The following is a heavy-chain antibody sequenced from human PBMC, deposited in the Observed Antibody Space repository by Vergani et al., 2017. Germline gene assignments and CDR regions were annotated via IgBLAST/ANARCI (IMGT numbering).Heavy chain of an antibody. CDR2: IKQDGSEK. CDR3: ARVIVVPAAKVYYYYYYMDV. CDR1: GFTFSSYW. Sequence: EVQLVESGGGLVQPGGSLRLSCAASGFTFSSYWMSWVRQAPGKGLEWVANIKQDGSEKYYVDSVKGRFTISRDNAKNSLYLQMNSLRAEDTAVYYCARVIVVPAAKVYYYYYYMDVWGKGTTVTVSS. J-gene: IGHJ6*03. V-gene: IGHV3-7*01. D-gene: IGHD2-2*01.